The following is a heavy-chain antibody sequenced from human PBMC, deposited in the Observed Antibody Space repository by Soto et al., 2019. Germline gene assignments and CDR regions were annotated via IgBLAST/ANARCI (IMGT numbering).Heavy chain of an antibody. V-gene: IGHV4-4*02. CDR2: IFHTGSA. CDR3: ARHIAVSGTRGFDH. Sequence: QVQLQESGAGLMKPSGTLSLTCAVSGGSITSNWWRWVRQPPGKGLEWIAEIFHTGSANYNPSLMGRLTISMDKSRNHLSLNLHSVTAADTAVYYCARHIAVSGTRGFDHWGQGTLVTVSS. D-gene: IGHD2-21*01. J-gene: IGHJ4*02. CDR1: GGSITSNW.